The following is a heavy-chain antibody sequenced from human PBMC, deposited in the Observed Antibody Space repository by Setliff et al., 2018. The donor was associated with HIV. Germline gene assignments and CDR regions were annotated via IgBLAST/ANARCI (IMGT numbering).Heavy chain of an antibody. D-gene: IGHD6-6*01. V-gene: IGHV4-39*01. J-gene: IGHJ4*02. CDR2: IYYSGDT. Sequence: SETLSLTCTVSGGSISSTSYYWGWIRQPTGKGLEWIGTIYYSGDTQYNPSFKSRVIMSVDTSKNQFSLRLISMTAADTAVYYCARMEATRPPRGLDYWGPGTLVTVSS. CDR3: ARMEATRPPRGLDY. CDR1: GGSISSTSYY.